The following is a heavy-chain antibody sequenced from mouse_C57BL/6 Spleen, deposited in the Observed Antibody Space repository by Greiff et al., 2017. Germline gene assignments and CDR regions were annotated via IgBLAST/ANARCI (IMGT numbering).Heavy chain of an antibody. CDR2: IDPNSGGT. V-gene: IGHV1-72*01. CDR1: GYTFTSYW. CDR3: ARFGYYYGSSYGDYFDY. J-gene: IGHJ2*01. D-gene: IGHD1-1*01. Sequence: QVQLKQPGAELVKPGASVKLSCKASGYTFTSYWMHWVKQRPGRGLEWIGRIDPNSGGTKYNEKFKSKATLTVDKPSSTAYMQLSSLTSEDSAVYYCARFGYYYGSSYGDYFDYWGQGTTLTVSS.